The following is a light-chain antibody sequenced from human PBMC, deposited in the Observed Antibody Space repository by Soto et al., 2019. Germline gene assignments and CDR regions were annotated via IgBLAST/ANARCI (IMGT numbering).Light chain of an antibody. V-gene: IGLV1-40*01. Sequence: QSVLTQPPSVSGAPGQRVTISCTGSSSNIGAGYNVHWYQQLPGTAPKLLIYGNSNRPSGVPDRFSGSKSGTSASLAITGLQADDEAEYYFQSYDSSLSGWVFVGWTKLTVL. CDR1: SSNIGAGYN. J-gene: IGLJ3*02. CDR3: QSYDSSLSGWV. CDR2: GNS.